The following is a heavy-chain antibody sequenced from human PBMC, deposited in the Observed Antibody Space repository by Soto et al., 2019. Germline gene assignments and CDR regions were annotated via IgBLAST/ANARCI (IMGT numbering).Heavy chain of an antibody. CDR2: INHSGST. CDR3: ARDRYCTNGVCYNYYYYGMDV. D-gene: IGHD2-8*01. J-gene: IGHJ6*02. Sequence: SETLSLTCTVSGGSVSSESHYWSWIRQTPGKGLEWIGEINHSGSTNYNPSLKSRVTISVDTSKNQFSLKLSSVTAADTAVYYCARDRYCTNGVCYNYYYYGMDVWGQGTTVTVSS. V-gene: IGHV4-61*01. CDR1: GGSVSSESHY.